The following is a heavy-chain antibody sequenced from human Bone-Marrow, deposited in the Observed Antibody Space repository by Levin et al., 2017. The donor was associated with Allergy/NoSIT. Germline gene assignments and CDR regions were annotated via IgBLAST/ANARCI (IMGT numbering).Heavy chain of an antibody. J-gene: IGHJ6*02. CDR2: IYSGGST. V-gene: IGHV3-53*01. Sequence: LSLTCAASGFTVSSNYMSWVRQAPGKGLEWVSVIYSGGSTYYADSVKGRFTISRDNSKNTLYLQMNSLRAEDTAVYYCARRERVGGMDVWGQGTTVTVSS. CDR3: ARRERVGGMDV. CDR1: GFTVSSNY.